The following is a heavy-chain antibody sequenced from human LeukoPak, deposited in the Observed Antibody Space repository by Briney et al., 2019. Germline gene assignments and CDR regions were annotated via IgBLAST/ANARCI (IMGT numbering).Heavy chain of an antibody. CDR2: ISSSSSYI. V-gene: IGHV3-21*01. J-gene: IGHJ5*02. Sequence: PGGSLRLSCAASGFTFSSYSMNWVRQAPGKGLEWVSSISSSSSYIYYADSVKGRFTISRDNAKNSLYLQMNSLRAEDTAVYYCARVRQVTLGSSSWKGNWFDPWGQGTLVTVSS. D-gene: IGHD6-13*01. CDR1: GFTFSSYS. CDR3: ARVRQVTLGSSSWKGNWFDP.